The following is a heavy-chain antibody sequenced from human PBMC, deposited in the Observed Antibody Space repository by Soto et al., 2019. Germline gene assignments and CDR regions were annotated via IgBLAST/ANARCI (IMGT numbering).Heavy chain of an antibody. D-gene: IGHD3-3*01. J-gene: IGHJ4*02. Sequence: PGGSLRLSCAASGFTFSSYAMSWVRQAPGKGLEWVSAISGSGGSTYYADSVKGRFTISRDNSKNTLYLQINSLRAEDTAVYYCAKAHPAYDFWSGSPLDYWGQGTLVTVSS. V-gene: IGHV3-23*01. CDR2: ISGSGGST. CDR1: GFTFSSYA. CDR3: AKAHPAYDFWSGSPLDY.